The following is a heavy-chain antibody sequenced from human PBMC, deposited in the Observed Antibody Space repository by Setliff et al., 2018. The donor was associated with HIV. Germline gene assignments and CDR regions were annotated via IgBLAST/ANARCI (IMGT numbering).Heavy chain of an antibody. CDR3: VKGVEYGDYGSDY. CDR2: ISWDGDST. D-gene: IGHD4-17*01. V-gene: IGHV3-43*01. Sequence: GGSLRLSCAASGFTFDGYTMHWVRQAPGKGLEWVSLISWDGDSTYYADSVKGRFTISRDNSKNSLYLQMNSLRTEDTALYYCVKGVEYGDYGSDYWGQGTLVTAPQ. CDR1: GFTFDGYT. J-gene: IGHJ4*02.